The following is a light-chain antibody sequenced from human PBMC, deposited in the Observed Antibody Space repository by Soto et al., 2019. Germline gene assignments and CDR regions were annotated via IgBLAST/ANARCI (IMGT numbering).Light chain of an antibody. CDR1: QSFGSS. V-gene: IGKV3-11*01. J-gene: IGKJ4*01. Sequence: ELVLTQSPATLSLCPGERAPRSCRASQSFGSSLAWFQQKPGQAPRLLIYDTYNRATGIPDRFSGSGSGTDFTLTIDSLEPEDFAVYYCQQSSNWPPNTCGGGTQVDIK. CDR2: DTY. CDR3: QQSSNWPPNT.